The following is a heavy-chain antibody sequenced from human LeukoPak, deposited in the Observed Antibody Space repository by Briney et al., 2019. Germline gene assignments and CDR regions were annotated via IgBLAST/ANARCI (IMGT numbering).Heavy chain of an antibody. CDR3: ARDQSITTFGAFDI. D-gene: IGHD3-10*02. CDR1: GFTFSGNY. Sequence: GGSLRLSCAASGFTFSGNYMNWIRQAPGKGLEWVSYISSDTTYTDYADSVKGRFTISRDNAKKLLYLQMNSLRAEDTAIYYRARDQSITTFGAFDIWGQGTMVTVSS. V-gene: IGHV3-11*06. CDR2: ISSDTTYT. J-gene: IGHJ3*02.